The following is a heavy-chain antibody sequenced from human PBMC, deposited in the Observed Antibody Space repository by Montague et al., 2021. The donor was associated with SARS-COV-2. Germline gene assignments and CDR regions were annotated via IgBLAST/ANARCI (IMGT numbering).Heavy chain of an antibody. J-gene: IGHJ6*02. D-gene: IGHD3-10*01. CDR3: ARDQRRYGSGSYYGHHYYYYGMDV. CDR2: IYSGGST. V-gene: IGHV3-66*02. CDR1: GFTVSSNY. Sequence: QSLSFSASGFTVSSNYMSWVRQAPGKGLEWVSVIYSGGSTYYADSVKGRFTISRDNSKNTLYLQMNSLRAEDTAVYYCARDQRRYGSGSYYGHHYYYYGMDVWGQGTTVTVSS.